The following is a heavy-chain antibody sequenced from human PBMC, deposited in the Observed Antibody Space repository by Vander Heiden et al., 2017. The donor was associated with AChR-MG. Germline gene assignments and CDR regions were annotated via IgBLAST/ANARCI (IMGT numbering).Heavy chain of an antibody. CDR3: ARGWKGRNIVATSGWFDP. CDR1: GGTFSSYA. D-gene: IGHD5-12*01. V-gene: IGHV1-69*06. CDR2: IIPIFGTA. J-gene: IGHJ5*02. Sequence: QVQLVQSGAEVKKPDSSVKVSCKASGGTFSSYASSWVRQAPGQGLEWMGGIIPIFGTANYAQKFQGRVTITADKSTSTAYMELSNLRSEDTAVYYCARGWKGRNIVATSGWFDPWGQGTLVTVSS.